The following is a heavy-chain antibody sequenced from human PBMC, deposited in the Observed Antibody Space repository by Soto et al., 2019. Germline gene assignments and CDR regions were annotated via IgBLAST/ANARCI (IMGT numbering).Heavy chain of an antibody. J-gene: IGHJ4*02. CDR2: IRHSAHI. CDR3: AKAGDDYWNGYLYYFDY. V-gene: IGHV3-48*03. D-gene: IGHD3-3*01. CDR1: GFTFSNSE. Sequence: PGGSLRLSCVGSGFTFSNSEINWVRQAPGKGLEWISYIRHSAHIYYADAVKGRFTISRDKSRNTVYLQMNSLRAEDTAVYYCAKAGDDYWNGYLYYFDYWGQGTLVTVSS.